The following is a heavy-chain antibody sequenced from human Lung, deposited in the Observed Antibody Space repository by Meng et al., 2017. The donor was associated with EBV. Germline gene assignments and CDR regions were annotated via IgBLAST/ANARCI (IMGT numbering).Heavy chain of an antibody. D-gene: IGHD1-26*01. CDR3: AKDCFGAWDY. CDR1: GIGGYW. Sequence: EAQVKGAGGGLVQPGGSLRLSCVGSGIGGYWVHWVRQVPGKGLVWVSRINEDGSIVNYADSVKGRFTIFRDNAKNTVSLQMNSLRVEDTALYYCAKDCFGAWDYWGQGTLVTVSS. J-gene: IGHJ4*02. V-gene: IGHV3-74*01. CDR2: INEDGSIV.